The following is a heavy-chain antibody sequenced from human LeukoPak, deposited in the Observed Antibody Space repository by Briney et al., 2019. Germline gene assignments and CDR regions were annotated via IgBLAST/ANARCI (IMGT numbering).Heavy chain of an antibody. Sequence: GGSLRLSCAASGFTFHHYSMHWVRQPPGKGLVWVSRINGDGRNINYADSVRGRFTISRDNSKSTLYLQMNSLRDDDSAAYFCARVYLERLTAGYFDHWGQGTQVTVSP. V-gene: IGHV3-74*01. D-gene: IGHD2-8*01. CDR1: GFTFHHYS. CDR3: ARVYLERLTAGYFDH. CDR2: INGDGRNI. J-gene: IGHJ4*02.